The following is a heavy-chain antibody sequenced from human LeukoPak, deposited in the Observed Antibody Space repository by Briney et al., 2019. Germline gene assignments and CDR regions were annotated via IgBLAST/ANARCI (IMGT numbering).Heavy chain of an antibody. D-gene: IGHD2-8*01. CDR3: ARDRCTNGVCYLLEG. J-gene: IGHJ4*02. Sequence: ASVKVSCKASGYTFTSYYMHWVRQAPGQGLEWMGIINPSGGSTSYAQKFQGRVTMTRDTSTSTVYKELSSLRSEDTAVYYCARDRCTNGVCYLLEGWGQGTLVTVSS. CDR1: GYTFTSYY. V-gene: IGHV1-46*01. CDR2: INPSGGST.